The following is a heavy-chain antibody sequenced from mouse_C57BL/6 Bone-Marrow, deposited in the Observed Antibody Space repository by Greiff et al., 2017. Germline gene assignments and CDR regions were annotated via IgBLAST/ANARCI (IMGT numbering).Heavy chain of an antibody. V-gene: IGHV1-81*01. CDR3: ASRRMDY. Sequence: QVQLQQSGAELARPGASVKLSCKASGYTFTSYGISWVKQRTGQGLEWIGEIYPRSGNTYYNEKFKGEATLTADKSSSTAYMELRSLTSEDSAVYFCASRRMDYWGQGTSVTVSS. CDR1: GYTFTSYG. J-gene: IGHJ4*01. CDR2: IYPRSGNT.